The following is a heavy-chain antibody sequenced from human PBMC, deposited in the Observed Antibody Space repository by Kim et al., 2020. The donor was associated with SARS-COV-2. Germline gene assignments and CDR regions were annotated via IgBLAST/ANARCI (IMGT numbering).Heavy chain of an antibody. CDR2: ISYDGSNK. CDR1: GFTFSSYG. Sequence: GGSLRLSCAASGFTFSSYGMHWVRQAPGKGLEWVAVISYDGSNKYYADSVKGRFTISRDNSKNTLYLQMNSLRAEDTAVYYCAKDAFGELYDYYYGMDVWGQGTTVTVSS. D-gene: IGHD3-10*01. CDR3: AKDAFGELYDYYYGMDV. V-gene: IGHV3-30*18. J-gene: IGHJ6*02.